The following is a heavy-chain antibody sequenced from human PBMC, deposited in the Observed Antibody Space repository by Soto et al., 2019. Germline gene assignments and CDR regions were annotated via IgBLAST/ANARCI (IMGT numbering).Heavy chain of an antibody. CDR2: IYYSGST. D-gene: IGHD6-6*01. CDR1: GGSISSGDYY. V-gene: IGHV4-30-4*01. CDR3: ARDWGYSSSFGFGNWFDP. Sequence: SETLSLTCTFSGGSISSGDYYLCWIRQPPGKGLEWIGYIYYSGSTYYNPSLKSRVTISVDTSKNQFSLKLSSVTAADTAVYYCARDWGYSSSFGFGNWFDPWGQGTLVTVSS. J-gene: IGHJ5*02.